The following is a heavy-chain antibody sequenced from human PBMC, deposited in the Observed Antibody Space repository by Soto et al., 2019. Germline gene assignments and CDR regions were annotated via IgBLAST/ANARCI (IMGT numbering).Heavy chain of an antibody. J-gene: IGHJ6*03. CDR1: GFTFSSYS. Sequence: PGGSLRLSCAASGFTFSSYSMNWVRQAPGKGLEWVSSISSSSSYIYYADSVKGRFTISRDNAKNSLYLQMNSLRAEDTAVYYCARDKGTTVTTGRTYYMDVWGKGTTVTVSS. CDR2: ISSSSSYI. CDR3: ARDKGTTVTTGRTYYMDV. V-gene: IGHV3-21*01. D-gene: IGHD4-17*01.